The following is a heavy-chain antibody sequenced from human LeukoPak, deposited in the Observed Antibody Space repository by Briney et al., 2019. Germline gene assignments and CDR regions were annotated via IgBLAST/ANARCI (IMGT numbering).Heavy chain of an antibody. Sequence: PGGSLRLSCAASGFTFNDHNMNWVRQAPGKGLEWVGRTRDRANSYTTEYAASVKGRFTISRDDSKNSLYLQMNSLKTEDTAVYYCAKCISAAGTDYWGQGTLVTVSS. CDR1: GFTFNDHN. D-gene: IGHD6-13*01. CDR3: AKCISAAGTDY. CDR2: TRDRANSYTT. J-gene: IGHJ4*02. V-gene: IGHV3-72*01.